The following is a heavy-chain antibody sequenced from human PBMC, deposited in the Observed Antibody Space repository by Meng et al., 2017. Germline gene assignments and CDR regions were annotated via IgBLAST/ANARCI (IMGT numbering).Heavy chain of an antibody. CDR3: ARAGVGYYDSSGPYSY. CDR1: VGSISSSNW. Sequence: QGRLQESGPGLVKPSGTLSPTCAVSVGSISSSNWWSWVRQPPGKGLEWIGEIYHSGSTNYNPSLKSRVTISVDKSKNQFSLKLSSVTAADTAVYYCARAGVGYYDSSGPYSYWGQGTLVTVSS. J-gene: IGHJ4*02. CDR2: IYHSGST. V-gene: IGHV4-4*02. D-gene: IGHD3-22*01.